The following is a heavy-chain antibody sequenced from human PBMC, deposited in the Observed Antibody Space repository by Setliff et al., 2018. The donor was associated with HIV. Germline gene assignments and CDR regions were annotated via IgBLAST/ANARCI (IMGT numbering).Heavy chain of an antibody. V-gene: IGHV1-2*04. Sequence: ASVKVSCKASGYTFTGYYMHWVRQAPGQGLEWMGWINPNSGGTNYEQKFQGWITMTRDTSISTAYMELSRLRSDDTAVYYCARGMDYYDTSGYYQYYFDYWGQGTLVTVSS. CDR2: INPNSGGT. CDR1: GYTFTGYY. CDR3: ARGMDYYDTSGYYQYYFDY. D-gene: IGHD3-22*01. J-gene: IGHJ4*02.